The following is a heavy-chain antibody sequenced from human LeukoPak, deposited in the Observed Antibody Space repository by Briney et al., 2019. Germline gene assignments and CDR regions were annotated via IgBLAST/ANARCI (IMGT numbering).Heavy chain of an antibody. V-gene: IGHV1-2*02. CDR1: GYTFTGYY. CDR2: INPNSGGT. Sequence: GASVKVSCKASGYTFTGYYMHWVRQAPGQGLEWMGWINPNSGGTNYAQKFQGRVTMTRDTSISTAYMELSSLRSDDTAVYFCARTPLGRWELLGDYRGQGTLVTVSS. CDR3: ARTPLGRWELLGDY. D-gene: IGHD1-26*01. J-gene: IGHJ4*02.